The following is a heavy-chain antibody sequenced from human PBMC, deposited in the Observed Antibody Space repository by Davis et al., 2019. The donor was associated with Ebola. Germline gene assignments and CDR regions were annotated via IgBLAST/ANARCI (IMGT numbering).Heavy chain of an antibody. V-gene: IGHV3-72*01. Sequence: GESLKISCAVSGLPFSYYFMDWVRLTPGKGLEWVGLSRNRENQYSTEYAASVRGRFTISRDDSKDSLDLQMNNLRIEDTAVYYCVTENWYRFESWGQGTLVTVSS. D-gene: IGHD1/OR15-1a*01. CDR2: SRNRENQYST. J-gene: IGHJ4*02. CDR3: VTENWYRFES. CDR1: GLPFSYYF.